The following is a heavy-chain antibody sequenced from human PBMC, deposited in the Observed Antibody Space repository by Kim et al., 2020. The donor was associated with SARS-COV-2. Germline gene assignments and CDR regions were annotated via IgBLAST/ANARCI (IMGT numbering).Heavy chain of an antibody. CDR1: GGSISSYY. Sequence: SETLSLTCTVSGGSISSYYWSWIRQPPGKGLEWIGYIYYSGSTNYNPSLKSRVTISVDTSKNQFSLKLSSVTAADTAVYYCAGITGAHDRLDARFGELLYGRFDPWGQGTLVTVSS. J-gene: IGHJ5*02. CDR2: IYYSGST. CDR3: AGITGAHDRLDARFGELLYGRFDP. V-gene: IGHV4-59*13. D-gene: IGHD3-10*01.